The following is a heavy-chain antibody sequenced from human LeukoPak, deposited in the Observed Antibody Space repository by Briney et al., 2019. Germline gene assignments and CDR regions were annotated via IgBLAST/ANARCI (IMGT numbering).Heavy chain of an antibody. J-gene: IGHJ4*02. CDR1: GFTFSSYS. CDR3: ASGARVEDLDY. CDR2: ISSSSSYI. V-gene: IGHV3-21*01. D-gene: IGHD4/OR15-4a*01. Sequence: GGSLRLSCAASGFTFSSYSMNWVRQPPGRGWEGVSSISSSSSYIYYADSVKGRFTISRDNAKNSLYLQMNSLRAEDTAVYYCASGARVEDLDYWGQGTLVTVSS.